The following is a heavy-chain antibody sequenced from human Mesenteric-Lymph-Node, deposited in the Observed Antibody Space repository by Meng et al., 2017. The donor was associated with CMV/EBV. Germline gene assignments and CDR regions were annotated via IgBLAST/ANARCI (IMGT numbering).Heavy chain of an antibody. CDR2: IYYSGTT. D-gene: IGHD3-3*01. J-gene: IGHJ6*02. Sequence: SETLSLTCTSSGDAITNYYWSWIRQPPGKGLEWIGYIYYSGTTNYSPSLKSRVTMSVDTSKSQFSLKLSSVTAADTAVYYCARGIRDDFWSGYFYYYGMDVWGQGTTVTVSS. CDR1: GDAITNYY. CDR3: ARGIRDDFWSGYFYYYGMDV. V-gene: IGHV4-59*01.